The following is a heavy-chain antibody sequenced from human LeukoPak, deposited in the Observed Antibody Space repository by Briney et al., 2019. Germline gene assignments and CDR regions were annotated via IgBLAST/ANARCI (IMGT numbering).Heavy chain of an antibody. D-gene: IGHD3-9*01. CDR2: TYCRSNCYN. Sequence: SQTLSLTCAISGDSISSISAAWNWIRHSPSRGLEWLGTTYCRSNCYNNYPVSVTSRITINPYTSKNQFCLQLDSVTPEDTAAYYSARGVTVTGYYFDYWGQGTLVTVSS. CDR3: ARGVTVTGYYFDY. CDR1: GDSISSISAA. V-gene: IGHV6-1*01. J-gene: IGHJ4*02.